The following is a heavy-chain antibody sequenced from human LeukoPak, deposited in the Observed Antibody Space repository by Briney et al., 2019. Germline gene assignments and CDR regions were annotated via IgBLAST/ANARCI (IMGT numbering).Heavy chain of an antibody. V-gene: IGHV1-2*02. CDR1: GYTFTGYY. Sequence: GASVKVSCKASGYTFTGYYMHWVRQAPGQGLEWMGWINPNSGGTNYAQKFQGRVTMTRDTSISTAYMELSRLRSDDTAVYYCARDHSSSWYYGAFDIWGQGTMVTVSS. CDR3: ARDHSSSWYYGAFDI. CDR2: INPNSGGT. D-gene: IGHD6-13*01. J-gene: IGHJ3*02.